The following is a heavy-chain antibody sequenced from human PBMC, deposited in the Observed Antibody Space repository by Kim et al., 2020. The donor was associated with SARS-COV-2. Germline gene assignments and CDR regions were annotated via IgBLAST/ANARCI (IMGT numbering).Heavy chain of an antibody. CDR3: ARDLAKGG. Sequence: YADTGKGRFIISRDNAKNTLYLEINSLTDEDTAVYYCARDLAKGGWGQGILVTVSS. D-gene: IGHD3-16*01. J-gene: IGHJ4*02. V-gene: IGHV3-74*01.